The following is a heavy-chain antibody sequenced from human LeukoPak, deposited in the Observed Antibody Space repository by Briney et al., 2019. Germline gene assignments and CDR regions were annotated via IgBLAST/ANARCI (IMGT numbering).Heavy chain of an antibody. J-gene: IGHJ4*02. CDR1: GFSFYYYA. CDR3: TTSWPKVREGDQ. D-gene: IGHD3-16*01. V-gene: IGHV3-23*01. Sequence: AGGSLRLSCAASGFSFYYYAMRWVRQAPGKGLEWLSEISGGGENTNYADSVKGRFTISRDNSKDTLFLHTSSLRVEDTAVYYCTTSWPKVREGDQWGQGTLVTVS. CDR2: ISGGGENT.